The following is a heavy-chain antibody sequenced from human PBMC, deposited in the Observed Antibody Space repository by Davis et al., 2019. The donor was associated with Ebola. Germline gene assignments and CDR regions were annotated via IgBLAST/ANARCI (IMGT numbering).Heavy chain of an antibody. CDR2: LRRRGRST. J-gene: IGHJ4*02. CDR3: AKDSSAQDSSGYYPFDY. Sequence: GGSLPPSCPAPRLPFSSHAMPWPRPAPGKRLEWVPALRRRGRSTYYADSVKGRITISRDNSKNTLYLQMNSLRAEDTAVYYCAKDSSAQDSSGYYPFDYWGQGTLVTVSS. D-gene: IGHD3-22*01. V-gene: IGHV3-23*01. CDR1: RLPFSSHA.